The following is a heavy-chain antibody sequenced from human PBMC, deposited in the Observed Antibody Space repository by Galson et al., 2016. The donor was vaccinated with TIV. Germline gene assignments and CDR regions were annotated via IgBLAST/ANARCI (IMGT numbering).Heavy chain of an antibody. CDR3: ARVVGTVITQKSFDF. J-gene: IGHJ4*02. D-gene: IGHD4-23*01. CDR1: GYSFINYY. CDR2: ISGYNDNT. Sequence: SCKASGYSFINYYITWVRQAPGQGLEWMGWISGYNDNTNYTLKFQGRLTMTTDTYTSTSHMELRSLRSDDTAVYYCARVVGTVITQKSFDFWGQGTPVIVSS. V-gene: IGHV1-18*01.